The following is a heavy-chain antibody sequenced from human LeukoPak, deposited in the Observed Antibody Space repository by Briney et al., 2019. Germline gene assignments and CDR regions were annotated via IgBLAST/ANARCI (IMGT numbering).Heavy chain of an antibody. CDR1: GYTFTSYD. Sequence: ASVKVSCKASGYTFTSYDINWVRQATGQGLEWMGWMNPNSGNTGYAQKFQGRVTMTRNTSISTAYMELSSLRSEDTAAYYCARGPQRIAVNWFDPWGQGTLVTVSS. V-gene: IGHV1-8*01. J-gene: IGHJ5*02. CDR3: ARGPQRIAVNWFDP. CDR2: MNPNSGNT. D-gene: IGHD6-19*01.